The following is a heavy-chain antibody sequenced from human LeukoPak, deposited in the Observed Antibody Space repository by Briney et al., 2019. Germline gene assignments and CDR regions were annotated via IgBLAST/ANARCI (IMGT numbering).Heavy chain of an antibody. Sequence: ASETLSLTCAVYGGSFSGYYWSWIRQPPGKGLEWIGEINHSGSTNYNPSLKSRVTISVDTSKNQFSLKLSSVTAADTAVYYCARGNTIFGVVNSYYFDYWGQGTLVTVSS. J-gene: IGHJ4*02. D-gene: IGHD3-3*01. CDR3: ARGNTIFGVVNSYYFDY. V-gene: IGHV4-34*01. CDR1: GGSFSGYY. CDR2: INHSGST.